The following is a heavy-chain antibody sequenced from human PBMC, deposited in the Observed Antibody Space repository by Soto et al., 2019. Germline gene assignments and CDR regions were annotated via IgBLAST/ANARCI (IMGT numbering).Heavy chain of an antibody. CDR3: ARDPPDYYDSSGYYLGSGAFDI. V-gene: IGHV4-59*01. J-gene: IGHJ3*02. D-gene: IGHD3-22*01. CDR2: IYYSGST. Sequence: SETLSLTCTVSGGSISSYYWSWIRQPPGKGLEWIGYIYYSGSTNYNPSLKSRVTISVDTSKNQSSLKLSSVTAADTAVYYCARDPPDYYDSSGYYLGSGAFDIWGQGTMVTVSS. CDR1: GGSISSYY.